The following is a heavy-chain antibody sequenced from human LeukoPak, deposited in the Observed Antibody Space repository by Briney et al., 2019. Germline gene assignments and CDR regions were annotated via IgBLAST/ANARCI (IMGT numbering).Heavy chain of an antibody. CDR2: ISSSGTAT. CDR1: GFTFSSYG. J-gene: IGHJ4*02. D-gene: IGHD1-14*01. Sequence: GGSLRLSCAASGFTFSSYGMNWVRQAPGKGLEWLSYISSSGTATHYADSVKGRFTISRDNAKNSLYLQMDRLRDEDTALYYCTRAEPVVPYHYWGQGTLVTVSS. CDR3: TRAEPVVPYHY. V-gene: IGHV3-48*02.